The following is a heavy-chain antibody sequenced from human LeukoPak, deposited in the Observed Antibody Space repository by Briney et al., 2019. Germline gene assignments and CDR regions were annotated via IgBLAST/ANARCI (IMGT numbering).Heavy chain of an antibody. D-gene: IGHD1-1*01. CDR1: GDSVSSNSAA. CDR3: ARGRTTGTLYYYYYGMDV. CDR2: TYYRSKWYN. Sequence: SQTLSLTCAISGDSVSSNSAAWNWIRQSPSRGLEWLGRTYYRSKWYNDYAVSVKSRITINPDTSKNQFSLQLNSVTPEDTAVYYCARGRTTGTLYYYYYGMDVWGQGTTVTVSS. J-gene: IGHJ6*02. V-gene: IGHV6-1*01.